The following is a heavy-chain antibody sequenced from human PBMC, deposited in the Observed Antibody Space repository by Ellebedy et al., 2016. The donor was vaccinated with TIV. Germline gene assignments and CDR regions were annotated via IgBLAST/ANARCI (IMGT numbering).Heavy chain of an antibody. D-gene: IGHD6-19*01. Sequence: MPSETLSLTCTVSGDSIRSYYWSWIRQPPGKGLEWIGYIYYSGSTNYNPSLKSRVTISVDTSKNQFSLKLSSVTAADTAVYYCAREYVERATRDGDSSGTGAFDIWGQGTMVTVSS. J-gene: IGHJ3*02. CDR3: AREYVERATRDGDSSGTGAFDI. CDR2: IYYSGST. V-gene: IGHV4-59*01. CDR1: GDSIRSYY.